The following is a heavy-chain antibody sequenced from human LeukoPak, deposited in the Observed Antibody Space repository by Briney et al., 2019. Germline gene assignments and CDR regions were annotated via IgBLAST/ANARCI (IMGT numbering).Heavy chain of an antibody. J-gene: IGHJ4*02. CDR2: IKQDGSEK. D-gene: IGHD4-17*01. V-gene: IGHV3-7*01. Sequence: GGSLRLSCAASGFTLSSYWMSWVRQAPGKGLEWVANIKQDGSEKYYVDSVRGGFTISRDNAKNSVYLQINSLSAEDTAVYSCARDARAYGYWGQGTLVTVSS. CDR3: ARDARAYGY. CDR1: GFTLSSYW.